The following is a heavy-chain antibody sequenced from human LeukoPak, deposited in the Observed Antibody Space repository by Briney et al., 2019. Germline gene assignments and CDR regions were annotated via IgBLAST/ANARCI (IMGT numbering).Heavy chain of an antibody. V-gene: IGHV1-8*03. CDR3: AGIPVFGVVLHQEPV. J-gene: IGHJ6*03. CDR2: INPNSGNT. CDR1: EYTFTNYD. Sequence: ASVKVSCKASEYTFTNYDINWVRQASGQGLEWMGWINPNSGNTHFAQKFQGRVTITRNASISTVYMELSSLRFDDTAVYFCAGIPVFGVVLHQEPVWGKGTTVTVSS. D-gene: IGHD3-3*01.